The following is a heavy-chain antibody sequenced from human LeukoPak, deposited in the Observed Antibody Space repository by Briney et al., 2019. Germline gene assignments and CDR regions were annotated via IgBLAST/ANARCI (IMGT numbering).Heavy chain of an antibody. CDR1: GFNFSDYW. J-gene: IGHJ6*03. V-gene: IGHV3-7*01. Sequence: GGSLRLSCAASGFNFSDYWMSWVRQAPGKGLEWVAHIKRGGNEKYYVESVKGRFTISRDNAKNSLYLQMNGLRVEDTAVYYCAKVMPPGRIRFYSYYMDVWGIGTTVTVS. D-gene: IGHD2-15*01. CDR3: AKVMPPGRIRFYSYYMDV. CDR2: IKRGGNEK.